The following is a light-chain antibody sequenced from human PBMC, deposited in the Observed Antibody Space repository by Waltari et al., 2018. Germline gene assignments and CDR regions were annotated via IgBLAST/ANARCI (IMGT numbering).Light chain of an antibody. Sequence: IQLTQSPSSLSASVGDRVSITCRASQGISSFLAWYQQKPGKAPKLLIYAASTLQSGVPSRFSGSGSGTDFTLTISSLQPGDFATYYCQQLLTHPRTFGQGTRVEI. CDR2: AAS. CDR3: QQLLTHPRT. J-gene: IGKJ1*01. V-gene: IGKV1-9*01. CDR1: QGISSF.